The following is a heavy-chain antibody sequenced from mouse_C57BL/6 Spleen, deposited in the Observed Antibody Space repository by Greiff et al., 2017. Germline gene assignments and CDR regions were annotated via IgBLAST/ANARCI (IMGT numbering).Heavy chain of an antibody. J-gene: IGHJ4*01. CDR1: GYTFTNYW. V-gene: IGHV1-63*01. Sequence: QVQLQQSGAELVRPGTSVKMSCKASGYTFTNYWIGWAKQRPGHGLAWIGDIYPGGGYTNYNEKFKGKATLTADKSSSTAYMQFSSLTSEDSAIYYCARLGVTYGNYYAMDYWGQGTSVTVSS. CDR3: ARLGVTYGNYYAMDY. CDR2: IYPGGGYT. D-gene: IGHD2-3*01.